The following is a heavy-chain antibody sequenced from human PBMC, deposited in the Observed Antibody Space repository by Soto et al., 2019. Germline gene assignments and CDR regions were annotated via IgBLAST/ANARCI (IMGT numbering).Heavy chain of an antibody. V-gene: IGHV3-23*01. J-gene: IGHJ6*02. CDR2: IRTTGGST. D-gene: IGHD2-2*01. CDR1: GFNFWNYA. CDR3: AKDSGYQLPDNYFYYGLDV. Sequence: GGSLRLSCKGSGFNFWNYAMSWVRQAPGKGPEWVAYIRTTGGSTHYASSVKGRFTVSRDNVKNTLSLQMNSLRPEDTAVYYCAKDSGYQLPDNYFYYGLDVWGQGTTVTVSS.